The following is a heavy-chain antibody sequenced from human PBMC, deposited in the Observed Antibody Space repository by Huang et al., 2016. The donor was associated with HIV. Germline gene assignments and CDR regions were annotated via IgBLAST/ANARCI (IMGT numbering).Heavy chain of an antibody. CDR1: GFTFSSYW. CDR3: ARAADSSGYDVYYFDY. J-gene: IGHJ4*02. Sequence: VQLVESGGGLVQPGGSLRLSCAASGFTFSSYWMSWVRQAPGKGLEWVANIKQDGSEKYYGDSVKGRFTISRDNAKNSLYLQMNSLRAEDTAVYYCARAADSSGYDVYYFDYWGQGTLVTVSS. D-gene: IGHD3-22*01. CDR2: IKQDGSEK. V-gene: IGHV3-7*01.